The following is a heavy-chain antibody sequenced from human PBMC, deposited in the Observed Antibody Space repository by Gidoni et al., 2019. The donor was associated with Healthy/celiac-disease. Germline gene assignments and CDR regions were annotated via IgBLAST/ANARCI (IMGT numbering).Heavy chain of an antibody. CDR3: ARMVPVRGYFQH. D-gene: IGHD2-2*01. Sequence: VRLVQSGAEVKKAGASVKVSCKASGSTFTSYGIGWVRKAPGQGLEWMGCISAYNGNTNDAQKLQGRVTMTTDTSTSTAYMELRSLRSDDTAVYYCARMVPVRGYFQHWGQGTLVTVSS. V-gene: IGHV1-18*01. CDR2: ISAYNGNT. J-gene: IGHJ1*01. CDR1: GSTFTSYG.